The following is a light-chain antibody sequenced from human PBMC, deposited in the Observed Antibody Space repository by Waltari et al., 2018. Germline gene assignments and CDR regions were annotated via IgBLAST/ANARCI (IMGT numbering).Light chain of an antibody. Sequence: SASQRLTKNYLAWYQQKPGQAPRLLIYGASSRAAGIPDRFSGSGSGTDFTLTISRLEPEDFAMYYCQQYGSSILYTFGQGTKLEIK. CDR3: QQYGSSILYT. CDR1: QRLTKNY. CDR2: GAS. J-gene: IGKJ2*01. V-gene: IGKV3-20*01.